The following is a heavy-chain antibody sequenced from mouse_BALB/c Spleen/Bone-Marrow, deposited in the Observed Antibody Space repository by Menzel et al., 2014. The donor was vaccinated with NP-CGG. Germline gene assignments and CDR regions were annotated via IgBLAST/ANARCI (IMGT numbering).Heavy chain of an antibody. Sequence: VQLQQPGPGLVKPSQSLSLTCSVTGYSITSGYYWNWIRQFPGNKLEWMGYISYDGSNNYNPSLKNRISITRDTSKNQFFLKLKSVTTEDTATYYCARGNYVDYWGQGTTLTVSS. J-gene: IGHJ2*01. V-gene: IGHV3-6*02. CDR3: ARGNYVDY. CDR1: GYSITSGYY. CDR2: ISYDGSN.